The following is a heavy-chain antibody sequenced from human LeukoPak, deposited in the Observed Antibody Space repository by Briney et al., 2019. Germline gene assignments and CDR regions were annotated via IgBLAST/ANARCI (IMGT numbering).Heavy chain of an antibody. V-gene: IGHV4-39*01. D-gene: IGHD2-2*02. J-gene: IGHJ3*02. Sequence: SETLSLTCTVSGGSISSSSYYWGWIRQPPGKGLEWIGSIYYSGSTYYNPSLTSPVTISVDTSKNQFSLKLSSVTAADTAVYYCATPGVVVPAAINAFDIWGQGTMATVSS. CDR2: IYYSGST. CDR1: GGSISSSSYY. CDR3: ATPGVVVPAAINAFDI.